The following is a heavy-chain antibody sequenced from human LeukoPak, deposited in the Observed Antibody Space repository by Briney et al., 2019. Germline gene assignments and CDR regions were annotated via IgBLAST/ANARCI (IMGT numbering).Heavy chain of an antibody. Sequence: GGSLRLSCAASGFTFSSYGMHWVRRAPGKGLEWVSFIRYDGDNKYYADSVKGRFTISRDNSKNTLYLQMNSLRAEDTAIYYCVKDPLGGSRVDYWGQGILVTVSS. D-gene: IGHD3-16*01. CDR1: GFTFSSYG. V-gene: IGHV3-30*02. CDR2: IRYDGDNK. J-gene: IGHJ4*02. CDR3: VKDPLGGSRVDY.